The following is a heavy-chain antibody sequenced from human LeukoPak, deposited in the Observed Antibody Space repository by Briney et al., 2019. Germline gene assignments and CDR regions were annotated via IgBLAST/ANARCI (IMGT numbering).Heavy chain of an antibody. CDR2: INPNSGGT. V-gene: IGHV1-2*02. CDR1: GYTFTSYY. CDR3: ARVDYDYVWGYYFDY. J-gene: IGHJ4*02. D-gene: IGHD3-16*01. Sequence: GASVKVSCKASGYTFTSYYMHWVRQAPGQGLEWMGWINPNSGGTNYAQKFQGRVTMTRDTSISTAYMELSRLRSDDTAVYYCARVDYDYVWGYYFDYWGQGTLVTVSS.